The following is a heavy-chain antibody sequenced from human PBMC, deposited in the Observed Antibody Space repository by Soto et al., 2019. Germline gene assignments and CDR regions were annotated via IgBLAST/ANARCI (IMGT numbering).Heavy chain of an antibody. CDR3: ARGGGCSAASCYFDS. CDR2: INHSGST. CDR1: GGSFSGYY. Sequence: LSLTCAVYGGSFSGYYWSWIRQPPGRGLEWIGEINHSGSTDYNPPLKSRVTISLDTSKNQFSLKVISVTAADTALYYCARGGGCSAASCYFDSWGQGTLVTVSS. V-gene: IGHV4-34*01. J-gene: IGHJ4*02. D-gene: IGHD2-15*01.